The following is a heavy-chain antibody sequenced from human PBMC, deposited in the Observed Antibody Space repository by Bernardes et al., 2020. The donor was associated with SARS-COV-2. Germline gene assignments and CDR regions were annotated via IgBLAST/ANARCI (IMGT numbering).Heavy chain of an antibody. Sequence: SETLSLTCAVYGGSFSGYYWSWIRQPPGKGLEWIGEINHSGSTNYNPSLKSRVTISVDTSKNQFSLKLSSVTAADTAVYYCAQSTYNDSSWFDPWGQGSLVTVSS. CDR2: INHSGST. V-gene: IGHV4-34*01. J-gene: IGHJ5*02. CDR3: AQSTYNDSSWFDP. CDR1: GGSFSGYY. D-gene: IGHD3-22*01.